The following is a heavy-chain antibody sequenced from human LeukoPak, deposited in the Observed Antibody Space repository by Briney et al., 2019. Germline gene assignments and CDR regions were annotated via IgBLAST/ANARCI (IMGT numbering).Heavy chain of an antibody. CDR1: GFTFSSYS. D-gene: IGHD2-15*01. J-gene: IGHJ4*02. CDR2: ISTSSSYI. CDR3: ARDVVVVVATDSNFDY. V-gene: IGHV3-21*01. Sequence: GGSLRLSCAASGFTFSSYSMNWVRQPPGKGLEWVSSISTSSSYIYYADSVKGRFTISRDNAKNSLYLQMNSLRAEDTAVYYCARDVVVVVATDSNFDYWGQGTLVTVSS.